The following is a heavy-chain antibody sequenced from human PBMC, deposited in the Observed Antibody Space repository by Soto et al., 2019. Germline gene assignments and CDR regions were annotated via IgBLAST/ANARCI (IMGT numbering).Heavy chain of an antibody. CDR1: GFTFSSYS. D-gene: IGHD3-9*01. J-gene: IGHJ6*03. CDR2: ISSSSSYI. Sequence: GGSLRLSCAASGFTFSSYSMNWVRQAPGKGLEWVSSISSSSSYIYYADSVKGRFTISRDNAKNSLYLQMNSLRAEDTAVYYCARGVDDILTRSMDVWGKGTTVTVSS. CDR3: ARGVDDILTRSMDV. V-gene: IGHV3-21*01.